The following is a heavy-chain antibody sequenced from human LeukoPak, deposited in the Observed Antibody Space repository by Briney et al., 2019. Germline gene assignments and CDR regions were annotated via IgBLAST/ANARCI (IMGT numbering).Heavy chain of an antibody. CDR2: ISSSSSYI. CDR1: GFTSSSYS. CDR3: ARGLWFGELLDY. J-gene: IGHJ4*02. D-gene: IGHD3-10*01. Sequence: PGGSLRLSCAASGFTSSSYSMNWVRQAPGKGLEWVSSISSSSSYIYYADSVKGRFTISRDNAKNSLYLQMNSLRAEDTAVYYCARGLWFGELLDYWGQGTLVTVSS. V-gene: IGHV3-21*01.